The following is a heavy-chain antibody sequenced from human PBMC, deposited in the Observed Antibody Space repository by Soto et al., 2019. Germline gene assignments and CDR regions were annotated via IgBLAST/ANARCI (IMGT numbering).Heavy chain of an antibody. CDR2: IYWNDDK. J-gene: IGHJ4*02. CDR3: AHMSPPTVTTFDN. V-gene: IGHV2-5*01. D-gene: IGHD4-17*01. Sequence: QITLKESGPTLVKPTQTLTLTCSFSGFSLSASGGGVGCIRQPPGRALEWLAVIYWNDDKRYSPSLKSRLTXPXAXSNNQVVLTMTDMDLVDTATYFCAHMSPPTVTTFDNWGQGTLVTVSS. CDR1: GFSLSASGGG.